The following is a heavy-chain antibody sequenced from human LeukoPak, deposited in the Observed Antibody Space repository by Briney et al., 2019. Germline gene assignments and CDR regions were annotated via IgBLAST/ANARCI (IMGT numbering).Heavy chain of an antibody. J-gene: IGHJ4*02. D-gene: IGHD3-3*01. CDR1: GFTFGAYW. CDR3: ASGFLQWLH. CDR2: INPDGSIK. V-gene: IGHV3-7*01. Sequence: GGSLRLSCAASGFTFGAYWMSWVRQAPGRGLEWVANINPDGSIKYHVDSIKGRFTISRDNAKNSVYLQMNSLRAGDTAVYYCASGFLQWLHWGQGTLVTVSS.